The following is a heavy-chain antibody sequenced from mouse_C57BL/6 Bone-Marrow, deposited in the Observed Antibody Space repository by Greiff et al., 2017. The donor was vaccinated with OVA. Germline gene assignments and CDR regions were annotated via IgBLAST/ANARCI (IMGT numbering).Heavy chain of an antibody. CDR1: GYTFTSYG. CDR2: IYPRSGTT. Sequence: VQLVESGAELARPGASVKLSCKASGYTFTSYGISWVKQRTGQGLEWIGEIYPRSGTTYYNAKFKGKATLTADNSSSTAYMELRSLTSEDSAVYCCASPLYYDSSYDYYAMDYWGQGTSVTVSS. V-gene: IGHV1-81*01. CDR3: ASPLYYDSSYDYYAMDY. J-gene: IGHJ4*01. D-gene: IGHD1-1*01.